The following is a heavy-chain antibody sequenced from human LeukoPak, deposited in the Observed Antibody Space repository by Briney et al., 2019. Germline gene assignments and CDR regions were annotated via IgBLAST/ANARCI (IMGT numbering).Heavy chain of an antibody. V-gene: IGHV3-74*01. CDR1: GLTFSSYR. CDR3: ARGTGYGVIDY. J-gene: IGHJ4*02. CDR2: INSDGSST. Sequence: GGPLRLSCAVSGLTFSSYRMHWVPQAPGKGLVWVSRINSDGSSTNYADSVKGRFTISRDNAKNTLYLQMNSLRAEDTAVYYCARGTGYGVIDYWGQGTLVSVSS. D-gene: IGHD1-14*01.